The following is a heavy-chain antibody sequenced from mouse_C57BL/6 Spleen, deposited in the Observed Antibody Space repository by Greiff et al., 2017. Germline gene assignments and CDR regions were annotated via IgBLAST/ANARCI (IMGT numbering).Heavy chain of an antibody. D-gene: IGHD1-1*01. V-gene: IGHV10-1*01. J-gene: IGHJ4*01. Sequence: EVQLVESGGGLVQPKGSLKLSCAASGFSFNTYAMNWVRQAPGKGLEWVARIRSKSNNYATYYADSVKDRFTISRDDSESMLYLQMNNLKTEDTAMYYCVATVHYYAMDYWGQGTSVTVSS. CDR2: IRSKSNNYAT. CDR1: GFSFNTYA. CDR3: VATVHYYAMDY.